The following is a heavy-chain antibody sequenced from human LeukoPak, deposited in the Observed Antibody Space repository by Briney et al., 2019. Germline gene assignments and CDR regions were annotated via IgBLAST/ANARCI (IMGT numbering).Heavy chain of an antibody. CDR1: GFTFGSSW. CDR3: ARDPGGYAWGGFDS. V-gene: IGHV3-7*01. J-gene: IGHJ3*02. D-gene: IGHD2-2*01. Sequence: GGSLRLSCAASGFTFGSSWMSWVRQAPGKGLEWVANIKPDGSDKYYAASMKGRFTISRDNAKNSLYLQMNSLRVEDTAVYYCARDPGGYAWGGFDSWGQGTRVAVSS. CDR2: IKPDGSDK.